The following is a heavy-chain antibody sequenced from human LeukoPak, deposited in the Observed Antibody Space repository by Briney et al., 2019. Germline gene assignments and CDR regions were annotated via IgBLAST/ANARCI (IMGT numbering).Heavy chain of an antibody. Sequence: SETLSLTCTVSGASISSSSYYWGWIRQPPGKGLEWIGSIYYSGSTYYNPSLKSRVTISVDTSKNQFSLKLSSVTAADTAVYYCARIVLMVYAIIDYWGQGTLVTVSS. CDR3: ARIVLMVYAIIDY. D-gene: IGHD2-8*01. J-gene: IGHJ4*02. V-gene: IGHV4-39*01. CDR2: IYYSGST. CDR1: GASISSSSYY.